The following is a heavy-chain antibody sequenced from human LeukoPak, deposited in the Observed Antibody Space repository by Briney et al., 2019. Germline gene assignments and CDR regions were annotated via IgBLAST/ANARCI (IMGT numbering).Heavy chain of an antibody. CDR2: INPNSGGT. D-gene: IGHD1-1*01. Sequence: ASVKVSCKASGYTFTGYYMHWVRQAPGQGLEWMGWINPNSGGTNYAQKFQGRVTMTRDTSISTAYMELSRLRSDDTAVYYCARALRAGTTNNTRNWFDPWGQGTLVTVSS. J-gene: IGHJ5*02. V-gene: IGHV1-2*02. CDR3: ARALRAGTTNNTRNWFDP. CDR1: GYTFTGYY.